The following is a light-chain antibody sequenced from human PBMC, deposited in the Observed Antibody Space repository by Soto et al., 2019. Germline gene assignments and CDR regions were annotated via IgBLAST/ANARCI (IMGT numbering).Light chain of an antibody. V-gene: IGKV1-9*01. CDR1: QGISSY. CDR2: DAS. Sequence: DIQLTQSPSFLSASVGDRVTITCRASQGISSYLAWYQQKAGKAPKFLIYDASSLESGVPSRFSGSGSGTEFTLTISSLQPEDFATYYCLRHDLYPWTFGQGTKVDIK. CDR3: LRHDLYPWT. J-gene: IGKJ1*01.